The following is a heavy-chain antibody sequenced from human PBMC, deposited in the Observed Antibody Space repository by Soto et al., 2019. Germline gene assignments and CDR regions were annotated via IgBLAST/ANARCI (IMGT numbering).Heavy chain of an antibody. D-gene: IGHD3-16*01. CDR3: ARGGTPIDY. CDR2: ISAYNGNT. V-gene: IGHV1-18*01. Sequence: QVQLVQSGAEVKKPGASVKVSCKASGYTFTNFGISWVRQAPGQGLEWMGWISAYNGNTNYSQNFQGRVPMTTDTSTRTAYMELRSLRSDGTAVYYYARGGTPIDYWGQGTLVTVSS. CDR1: GYTFTNFG. J-gene: IGHJ4*02.